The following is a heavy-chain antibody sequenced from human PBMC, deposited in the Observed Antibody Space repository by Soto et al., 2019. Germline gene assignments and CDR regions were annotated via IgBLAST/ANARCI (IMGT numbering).Heavy chain of an antibody. Sequence: PSETLSLTCTVSGGSVSSGSYYWSWIRQPPGKGLEWIGYIYYSGSTNYNPSLKSRVTISVDTSKNQFSLKLSSVTAADTAVYYCARGSGYYDRSIPPDYWGQGTLVTVSS. D-gene: IGHD3-22*01. J-gene: IGHJ4*02. CDR2: IYYSGST. CDR1: GGSVSSGSYY. CDR3: ARGSGYYDRSIPPDY. V-gene: IGHV4-61*01.